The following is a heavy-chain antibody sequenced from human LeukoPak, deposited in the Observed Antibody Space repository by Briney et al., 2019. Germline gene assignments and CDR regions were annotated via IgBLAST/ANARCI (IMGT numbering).Heavy chain of an antibody. CDR3: ARDLSSIAVAGTRWFDP. V-gene: IGHV4-4*07. J-gene: IGHJ5*02. CDR1: GGSISSYY. CDR2: IYTSGST. Sequence: SETLSLTCTVSGGSISSYYWSWIRQPAGKGLEWIGRIYTSGSTNYNPSLKSRVTMSVDTSKNQFSLKLSSVTAADTAVYYCARDLSSIAVAGTRWFDPWGQGTLVTVSS. D-gene: IGHD6-19*01.